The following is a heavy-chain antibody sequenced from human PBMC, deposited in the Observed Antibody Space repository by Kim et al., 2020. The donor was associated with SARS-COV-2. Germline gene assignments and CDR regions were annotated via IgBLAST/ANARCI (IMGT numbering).Heavy chain of an antibody. V-gene: IGHV1-46*01. CDR3: ARVLGSGSYGMDV. J-gene: IGHJ6*02. Sequence: YAQKFQGRVTMTRDTSTSTVYMELSSLRSEDTAVYYCARVLGSGSYGMDVWGQGTTVTVSS. D-gene: IGHD3-10*01.